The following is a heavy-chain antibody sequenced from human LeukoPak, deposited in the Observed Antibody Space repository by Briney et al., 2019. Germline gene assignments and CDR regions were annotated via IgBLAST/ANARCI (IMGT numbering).Heavy chain of an antibody. D-gene: IGHD6-13*01. J-gene: IGHJ4*02. Sequence: PGGSLRLSCAVSGFTFSSYWMTWVRQAPGKGLEWVANIKQDGSEKYYVDSVKGRFTISRDNAKNSLYLQMNSLRAEDTAVYFCARASLSEIIAAEAFFDSWGQGTLVTVSS. V-gene: IGHV3-7*02. CDR3: ARASLSEIIAAEAFFDS. CDR2: IKQDGSEK. CDR1: GFTFSSYW.